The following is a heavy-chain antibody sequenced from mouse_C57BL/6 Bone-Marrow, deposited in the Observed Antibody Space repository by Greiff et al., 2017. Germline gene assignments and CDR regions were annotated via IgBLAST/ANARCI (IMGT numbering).Heavy chain of an antibody. Sequence: VQLQQSGAELVRPGTSVKVSCKASGYAFTNYLIEWVQQRPGQGLEWIGVINPGSGGTNYNEKFKGKAKLTADKSSSTAYMQLSSLTSEDSAVYCCARSKNWDSWFAYWGQGTLVTVSA. J-gene: IGHJ3*01. CDR2: INPGSGGT. D-gene: IGHD4-1*01. CDR1: GYAFTNYL. V-gene: IGHV1-54*01. CDR3: ARSKNWDSWFAY.